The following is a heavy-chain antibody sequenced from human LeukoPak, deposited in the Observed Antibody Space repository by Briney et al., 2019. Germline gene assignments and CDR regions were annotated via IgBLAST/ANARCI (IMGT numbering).Heavy chain of an antibody. D-gene: IGHD5-18*01. J-gene: IGHJ4*02. CDR3: ATSGRGYSYGYEGYFDY. V-gene: IGHV1-3*01. CDR2: INAGNGNT. CDR1: GYTFTSYA. Sequence: ASVKVSCKASGYTFTSYAMHWVRQAPGQRLEWMGWINAGNGNTKYSQKFQGRVTITRDTSASTAYMELSSLRSEDTAVYYCATSGRGYSYGYEGYFDYWGQGTLVTVSS.